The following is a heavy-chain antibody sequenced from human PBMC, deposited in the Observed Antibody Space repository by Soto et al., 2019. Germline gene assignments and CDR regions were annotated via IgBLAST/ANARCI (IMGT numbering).Heavy chain of an antibody. CDR3: ARGIRNYYGVDV. D-gene: IGHD3-10*01. CDR2: IKYDESNT. J-gene: IGHJ6*02. Sequence: EVQLVESGGGLVRPGGSLRLSCAASGFTFSNYWMHWVRQAPGKGLAWVSRIKYDESNTNYADSVKGRFSISRDNAKNTVYLHMNSLRAEDTGIYYCARGIRNYYGVDVWGQGTTVTVSS. CDR1: GFTFSNYW. V-gene: IGHV3-74*01.